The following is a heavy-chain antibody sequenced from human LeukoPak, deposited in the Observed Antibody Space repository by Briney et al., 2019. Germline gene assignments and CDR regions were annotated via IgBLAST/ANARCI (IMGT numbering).Heavy chain of an antibody. D-gene: IGHD3-22*01. V-gene: IGHV4-61*01. CDR1: GGSVSSGSYY. CDR2: IYNSGST. CDR3: ARGNYYDRVGWFDP. Sequence: SETLSLTCTVSGGSVSSGSYYWSWIRQPPGKGLEWIGYIYNSGSTNYNPSLKSRVTISVDTSKNQFSLKLSSVTAADTAVYYCARGNYYDRVGWFDPWGQGTLVTVTS. J-gene: IGHJ5*02.